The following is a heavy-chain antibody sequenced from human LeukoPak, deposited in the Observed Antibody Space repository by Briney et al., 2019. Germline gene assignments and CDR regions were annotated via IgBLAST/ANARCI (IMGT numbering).Heavy chain of an antibody. CDR3: VTGRQIYSGSYLDY. Sequence: AASVKVSCKASGYTFTSYGISWVRQAPGQGLEWMGWISAYNGNTNYAQKLQGRVTMTTDTSTSTAYMELRSLRSDDTAVYYCVTGRQIYSGSYLDYWGQGTLVTVSS. D-gene: IGHD1-26*01. CDR1: GYTFTSYG. V-gene: IGHV1-18*01. CDR2: ISAYNGNT. J-gene: IGHJ4*02.